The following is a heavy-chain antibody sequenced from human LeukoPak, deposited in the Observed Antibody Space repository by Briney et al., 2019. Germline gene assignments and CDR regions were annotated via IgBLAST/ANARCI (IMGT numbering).Heavy chain of an antibody. CDR2: IDPSDSET. Sequence: GESLKISCKASGYSFTSYWIGWVRQMPGEGVGWMGIIDPSDSETRYTPSFQGHVTISVDKSLTTADLQWNSLKAPDTAMYYCARQTAMGRSGDYWGQGTLVTVSS. CDR1: GYSFTSYW. V-gene: IGHV5-51*01. J-gene: IGHJ4*02. D-gene: IGHD5-18*01. CDR3: ARQTAMGRSGDY.